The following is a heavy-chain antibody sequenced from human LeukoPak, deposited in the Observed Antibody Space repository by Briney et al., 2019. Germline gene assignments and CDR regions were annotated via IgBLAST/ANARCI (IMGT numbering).Heavy chain of an antibody. D-gene: IGHD3-9*01. J-gene: IGHJ4*02. CDR2: ISGSGGST. Sequence: GGSLRLSCAVSGFTFSSYAMSWVRQAPGGGREWVSAISGSGGSTYYADSVKGRFTICRDKSKNTLYLQINSLRAEDTAVYDCAKDLRRYFDWISHFDYWGQGSLVTVSS. CDR1: GFTFSSYA. CDR3: AKDLRRYFDWISHFDY. V-gene: IGHV3-23*01.